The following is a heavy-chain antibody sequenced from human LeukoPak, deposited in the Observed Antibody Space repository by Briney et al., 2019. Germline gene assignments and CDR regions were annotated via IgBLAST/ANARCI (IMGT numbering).Heavy chain of an antibody. D-gene: IGHD3-10*01. Sequence: PGGSLRLSCAASGFTFSSYGMSWVRQAPGKGLEWVSAISGSGGSTYYADSVKGRFTISRDNSKNTLYLQMNSLRAEDTAVYYCARWTSREYYYGSGSYYRDAFDIWGQGTMVTVSS. V-gene: IGHV3-23*01. CDR1: GFTFSSYG. J-gene: IGHJ3*02. CDR3: ARWTSREYYYGSGSYYRDAFDI. CDR2: ISGSGGST.